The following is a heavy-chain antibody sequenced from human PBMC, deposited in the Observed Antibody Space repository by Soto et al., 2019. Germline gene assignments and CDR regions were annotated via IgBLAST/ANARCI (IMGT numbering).Heavy chain of an antibody. V-gene: IGHV2-70*11. J-gene: IGHJ4*02. CDR2: IDWDDDK. CDR3: ALTPDILLVPAAIVFDY. CDR1: GFSLSTGKMS. Sequence: GSGPTLVNPTQTLTLTCTFSGFSLSTGKMSVSWIRQPPGKALEWLARIDWDDDKYYNTSLKTRLTISKDTSKNQVVLTMTNMDPMHTATFYCALTPDILLVPAAIVFDYWGQGTLVTVSS. D-gene: IGHD2-2*01.